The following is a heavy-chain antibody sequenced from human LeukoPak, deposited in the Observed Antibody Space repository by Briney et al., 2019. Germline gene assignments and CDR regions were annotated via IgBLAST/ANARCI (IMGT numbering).Heavy chain of an antibody. J-gene: IGHJ1*01. Sequence: GGSLRLSCAASGFTASDNYMSWVRQAPGKGLEWVSVITTAGYTYYADSVKGRFTLSRDNSKNTLSLQMNSLRVDDTAVCYCAREGAGFQHWGQGTLVTVSS. CDR1: GFTASDNY. V-gene: IGHV3-53*01. D-gene: IGHD3-10*01. CDR2: ITTAGYT. CDR3: AREGAGFQH.